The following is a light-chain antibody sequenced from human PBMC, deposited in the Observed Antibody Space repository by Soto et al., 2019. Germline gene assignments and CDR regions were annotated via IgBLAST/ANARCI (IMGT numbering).Light chain of an antibody. V-gene: IGKV1-39*01. CDR1: QSISSY. J-gene: IGKJ3*01. CDR2: AAS. CDR3: QQSYSTPLT. Sequence: DIQMTQSPSSLSAPVGDRVTITCRASQSISSYLNWYQQKPEKAPKLLIYAASSLQSGVPSMFSGSGSGTDFTLTISSLQPEGFATYYCQQSYSTPLTVGPGNKVDI.